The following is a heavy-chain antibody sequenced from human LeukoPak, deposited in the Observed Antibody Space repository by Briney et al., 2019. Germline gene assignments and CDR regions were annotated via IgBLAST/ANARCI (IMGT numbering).Heavy chain of an antibody. V-gene: IGHV4-30-2*05. CDR1: GGSISSGGYS. Sequence: PSETLSITCAVSGGSISSGGYSWSWIRQPPGKGLEWIGYIYHSGSTYYNPSLKSRVTISVDTSKNQFSLKLSSVTAADTAVYYCARVLYYDILNGQYYFDYWGQGTLVTVSS. CDR3: ARVLYYDILNGQYYFDY. D-gene: IGHD3-9*01. J-gene: IGHJ4*02. CDR2: IYHSGST.